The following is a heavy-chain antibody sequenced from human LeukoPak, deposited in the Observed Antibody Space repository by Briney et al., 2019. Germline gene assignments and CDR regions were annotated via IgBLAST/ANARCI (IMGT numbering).Heavy chain of an antibody. D-gene: IGHD3-22*01. CDR1: GGPISSYY. V-gene: IGHV4-59*01. J-gene: IGHJ4*02. CDR2: IYYSGST. CDR3: AXXXFXNYDSRYFDY. Sequence: PSETLSLTCTVSGGPISSYYWSWIRQPPGKGLEWIGYIYYSGSTNYNPSLKSRVTISVDTSKNQFSLKLSSVTAADTAVYYCAXXXFXNYDSRYFDYWGQGTLVTVSS.